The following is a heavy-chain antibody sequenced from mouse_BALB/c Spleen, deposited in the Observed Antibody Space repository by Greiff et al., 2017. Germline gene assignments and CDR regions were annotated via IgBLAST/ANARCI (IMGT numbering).Heavy chain of an antibody. CDR2: ISSGGGST. Sequence: EVKLVESGGGLVKPGGSLKLSCAASGFAFSSYDMSWVRQTPEKRLEWVAYISSGGGSTYYPDTVKGRFTISRDNAKNTLYLQMSSLKSEDTAMYYCASNSYAMDYWGQGTSVTVSS. CDR1: GFAFSSYD. J-gene: IGHJ4*01. D-gene: IGHD1-3*01. V-gene: IGHV5-12-1*01. CDR3: ASNSYAMDY.